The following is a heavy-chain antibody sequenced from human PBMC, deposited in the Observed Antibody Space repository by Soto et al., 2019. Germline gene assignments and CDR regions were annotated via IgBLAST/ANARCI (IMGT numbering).Heavy chain of an antibody. D-gene: IGHD6-19*01. CDR2: VGTAGDT. V-gene: IGHV3-13*01. CDR1: GCTFRSYD. Sequence: RGPLNLSSAASGCTFRSYDMHWVRQAPGKGLEWVSGVGTAGDTYYPGSVKGRFTISRENAKNSLYLQMNSLRAGDTAVYYCARGQSGWYSYYYDGMDVWGQGRTVTVSS. J-gene: IGHJ6*02. CDR3: ARGQSGWYSYYYDGMDV.